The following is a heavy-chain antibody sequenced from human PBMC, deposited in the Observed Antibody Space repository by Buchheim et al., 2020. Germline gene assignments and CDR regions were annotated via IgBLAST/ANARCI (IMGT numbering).Heavy chain of an antibody. Sequence: QVQLVQSGAEVKKPGASVKVSCRTSGYTFSSYDINWVRQATGQGLEWMGWMNPNNGYADYAQKLRGRGTMTRNPSISTAYMELSSLTSEDTAVYYCARGEGCSGGSCYTVPHWGQGTL. J-gene: IGHJ1*01. V-gene: IGHV1-8*01. CDR2: MNPNNGYA. D-gene: IGHD2-15*01. CDR3: ARGEGCSGGSCYTVPH. CDR1: GYTFSSYD.